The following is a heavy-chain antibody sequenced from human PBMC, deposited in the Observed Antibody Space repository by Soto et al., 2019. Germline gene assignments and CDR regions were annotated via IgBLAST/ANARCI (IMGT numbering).Heavy chain of an antibody. V-gene: IGHV4-4*07. J-gene: IGHJ3*02. CDR2: IYTSGST. Sequence: SETLSLPCPVSGCSISSYYWSWIRQPAGKGLEWIGRIYTSGSTNYNPSLKSRVTMSVDTSKNQFSLKLSSVTAADTAVYYCARGGYSGYISDAFDIWGQGTMVTVSS. D-gene: IGHD5-12*01. CDR3: ARGGYSGYISDAFDI. CDR1: GCSISSYY.